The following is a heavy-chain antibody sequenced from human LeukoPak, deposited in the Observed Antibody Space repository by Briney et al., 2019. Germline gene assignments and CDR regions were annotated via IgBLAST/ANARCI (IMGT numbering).Heavy chain of an antibody. D-gene: IGHD6-13*01. Sequence: ASVKVSCKASGYTFTSYGISWVRQAPGQGLEWMGWISAYNGNTNYAQKLQGRVTMTTDTSTSTAYMELRSLRSDDTAVYYCARDSRRAATTTTTPGYWGQGTLVTVSS. V-gene: IGHV1-18*01. CDR1: GYTFTSYG. J-gene: IGHJ4*02. CDR2: ISAYNGNT. CDR3: ARDSRRAATTTTTPGY.